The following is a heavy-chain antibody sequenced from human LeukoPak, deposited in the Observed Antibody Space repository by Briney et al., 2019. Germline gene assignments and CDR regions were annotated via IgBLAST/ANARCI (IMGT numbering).Heavy chain of an antibody. D-gene: IGHD2-2*02. V-gene: IGHV3-23*01. J-gene: IGHJ4*02. CDR2: ISGSGAST. CDR3: ARGKYCTSTSCYNPVDYFEY. CDR1: GFTFSSYA. Sequence: GGSLRLPCAASGFTFSSYAMSWVRQAPGKGLEWVSAISGSGASTYYADSVKGRFTISRNNSKSTLYLQMNSLRAEDTAVYYCARGKYCTSTSCYNPVDYFEYWGQGTLVTVSS.